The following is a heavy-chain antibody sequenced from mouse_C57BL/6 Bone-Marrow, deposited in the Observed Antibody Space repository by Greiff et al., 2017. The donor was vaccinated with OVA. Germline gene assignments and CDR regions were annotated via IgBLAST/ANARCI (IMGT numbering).Heavy chain of an antibody. V-gene: IGHV1-26*01. CDR1: GYTFTDYY. CDR2: INPNNGGT. Sequence: EVQLQQSGPELVKPGASVKISCKASGYTFTDYYMNWVKQSHGKSLEWIGDINPNNGGTSYNQKFKGKATLTVDKSSSTAYMELRSLTSEDSAVYYCARSGGMVTLDNWGRGTALTVSS. J-gene: IGHJ2*01. CDR3: ARSGGMVTLDN. D-gene: IGHD2-2*01.